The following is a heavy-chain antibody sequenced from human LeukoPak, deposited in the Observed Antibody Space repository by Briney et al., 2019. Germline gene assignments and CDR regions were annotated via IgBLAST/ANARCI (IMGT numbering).Heavy chain of an antibody. CDR3: AKDLGSSYLYYYYGMDV. V-gene: IGHV3-30*18. J-gene: IGHJ6*02. CDR2: ISYDGSNK. D-gene: IGHD1-26*01. Sequence: GGSLRLSCAASGFTLSSYGMHWVRQAPGKGLEWVAVISYDGSNKYYADSVKGRFTISRDNSKNTLYLQMNSLRAEDTAVYYCAKDLGSSYLYYYYGMDVWGQGTTVTVSS. CDR1: GFTLSSYG.